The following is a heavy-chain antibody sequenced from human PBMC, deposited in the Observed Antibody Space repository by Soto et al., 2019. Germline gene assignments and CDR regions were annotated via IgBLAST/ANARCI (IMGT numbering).Heavy chain of an antibody. CDR1: GGSIRVQSYY. J-gene: IGHJ5*02. D-gene: IGHD1-20*01. CDR2: SYYSGTS. V-gene: IGHV4-39*01. Sequence: SETLSLTCTVSGGSIRVQSYYWTWIRQTPGKGLEWVGSSYYSGTSYFNPALKGRVTIFVDTSTNQFSLRLTSVTAADTAVYYCTRRYNWNDYYFDPWGQGTLVTVSS. CDR3: TRRYNWNDYYFDP.